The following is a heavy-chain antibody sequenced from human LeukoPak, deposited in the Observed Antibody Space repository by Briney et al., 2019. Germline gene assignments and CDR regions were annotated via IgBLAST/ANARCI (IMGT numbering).Heavy chain of an antibody. V-gene: IGHV3-33*01. CDR1: GFIFSSYG. D-gene: IGHD3-10*01. Sequence: PGGSLRLSCAASGFIFSSYGMHWVRQAPGKGLEWVAVIWYDGSNKYYTDSVKGRFTIFRDNSKNTLCLQMNSLRAEDTAVYYCARGRTHYGSGSYIDYWGQGTLVTVSS. J-gene: IGHJ4*02. CDR3: ARGRTHYGSGSYIDY. CDR2: IWYDGSNK.